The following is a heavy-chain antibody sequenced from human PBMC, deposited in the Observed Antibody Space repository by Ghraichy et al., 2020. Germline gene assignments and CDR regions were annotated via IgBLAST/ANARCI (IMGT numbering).Heavy chain of an antibody. Sequence: GGSLRLSCAASGFTFSSFGMHWVRQAPGKGLEWLAVVSYDGSVKYYADSVKGRLTISRDNSKNTLYLQVNSLSAEDTAVYYCAKESSGNYYSYFQHWGQGTLVTVSS. CDR2: VSYDGSVK. V-gene: IGHV3-30*18. J-gene: IGHJ1*01. CDR3: AKESSGNYYSYFQH. D-gene: IGHD1-26*01. CDR1: GFTFSSFG.